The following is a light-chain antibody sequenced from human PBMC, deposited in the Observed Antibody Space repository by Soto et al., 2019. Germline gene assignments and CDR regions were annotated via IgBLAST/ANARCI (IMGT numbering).Light chain of an antibody. CDR1: SSDVGGYNY. J-gene: IGLJ1*01. V-gene: IGLV2-14*01. CDR3: SSYTSSENYV. Sequence: ALTQPASVSGSPGHSIAISCTGTSSDVGGYNYVSWYQQHPGKAPKLMIYDVNNRPSGVSNRFSGSKSGNTASLTISGLQAEDEADYYCSSYTSSENYVFGTGTKVTVL. CDR2: DVN.